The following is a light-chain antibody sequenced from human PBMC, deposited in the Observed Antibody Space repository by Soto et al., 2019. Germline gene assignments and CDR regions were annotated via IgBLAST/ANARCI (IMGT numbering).Light chain of an antibody. J-gene: IGKJ1*01. Sequence: EIELTQSPGTLSLSPGERATLSCRASQSVSSSYLAWYQQKPGQAPRLLIYDASSRATGIPDRFSGSGSGTDFTLSISRLEPEDFAVYFCQHYGSSPRTFGQGTKVDIK. CDR1: QSVSSSY. V-gene: IGKV3-20*01. CDR3: QHYGSSPRT. CDR2: DAS.